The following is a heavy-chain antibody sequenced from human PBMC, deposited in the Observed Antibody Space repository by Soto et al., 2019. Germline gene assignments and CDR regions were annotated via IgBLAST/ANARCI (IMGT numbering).Heavy chain of an antibody. V-gene: IGHV3-33*05. D-gene: IGHD1-26*01. CDR1: GFRFSSYG. CDR2: ISGDGSNT. J-gene: IGHJ4*02. CDR3: ASLSANGGY. Sequence: PGGSLRLSCRTSGFRFSSYGMHWVRQAPGKGPEWVAFISGDGSNTEYVDSVRGRFTISRDNAKNTMYLQMNGLRAEDTAVYYCASLSANGGYWGQGT.